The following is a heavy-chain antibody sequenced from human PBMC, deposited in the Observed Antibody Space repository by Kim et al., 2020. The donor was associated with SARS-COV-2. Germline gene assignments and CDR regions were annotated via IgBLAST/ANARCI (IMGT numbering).Heavy chain of an antibody. V-gene: IGHV3-43*02. CDR3: AKDIFRVVPYFYYYYGIDV. J-gene: IGHJ6*02. Sequence: GGSLRLSCAASGFTFDDYAIHWVRQAPGKGLEWVSFISGDGDRTYYAFSVKGRFTISRDNSKNSLYLQMNSLRTEDTALYYCAKDIFRVVPYFYYYYGIDVWGQGTTVTVSS. CDR2: ISGDGDRT. CDR1: GFTFDDYA. D-gene: IGHD2-2*01.